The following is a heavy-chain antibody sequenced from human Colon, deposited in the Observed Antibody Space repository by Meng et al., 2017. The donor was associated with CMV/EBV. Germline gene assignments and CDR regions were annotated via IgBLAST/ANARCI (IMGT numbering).Heavy chain of an antibody. V-gene: IGHV3-30*02. CDR3: AKVRWAPLVSYFYGMDV. CDR1: GFTFSAYG. CDR2: IRYDGSEK. D-gene: IGHD6-6*01. J-gene: IGHJ6*02. Sequence: GGSLRLSCAASGFTFSAYGIHWVRQTPAKGLEWVAFIRYDGSEKYYADSVRGRFRISRDNSENTVYLQMDSLRPEDTALYYCAKVRWAPLVSYFYGMDVWGQGTAVTVSS.